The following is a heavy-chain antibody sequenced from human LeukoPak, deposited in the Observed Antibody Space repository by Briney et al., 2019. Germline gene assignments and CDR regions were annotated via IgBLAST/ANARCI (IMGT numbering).Heavy chain of an antibody. CDR1: GFILSSYW. CDR3: ARSHIVGATAHRPYNWFDP. CDR2: VNQVGNEK. V-gene: IGHV3-7*02. Sequence: HPGGSLRLSCAASGFILSSYWMTWVRQAPGKGLEWVANVNQVGNEKYYVDSVKGRFTISRDNARNSLYLQVNSLRAEDTAVYYCARSHIVGATAHRPYNWFDPWGQGTLVTVSS. J-gene: IGHJ5*02. D-gene: IGHD1-26*01.